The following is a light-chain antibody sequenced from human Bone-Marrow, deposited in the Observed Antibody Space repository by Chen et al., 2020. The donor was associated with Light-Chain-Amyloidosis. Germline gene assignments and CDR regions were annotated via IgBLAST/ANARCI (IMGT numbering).Light chain of an antibody. CDR3: QQYYNTLT. V-gene: IGKV4-1*01. CDR2: WAS. CDR1: QSVLYSSNNKNY. Sequence: DIVMTQSPDSLAVSRGERSTINCKSSQSVLYSSNNKNYLAWYQQKPGQPPKLLIHWASTRESGVPDRFSGSGSGTDFTLTISSLQAEDVAVYYCQQYYNTLTFGPGTKVNIK. J-gene: IGKJ3*01.